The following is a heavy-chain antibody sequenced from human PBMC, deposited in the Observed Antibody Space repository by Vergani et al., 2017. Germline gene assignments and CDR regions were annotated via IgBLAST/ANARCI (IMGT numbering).Heavy chain of an antibody. CDR3: AREGYSYGYVFDY. D-gene: IGHD5-18*01. Sequence: QLQLQESGSGLVKPSQTLSLTCAVSGGSISSGGYSWSWIRQPPGKGLEWIGYIYHSGSTYYNPSPKSRVTISVDRSKNQFSLKLSSVTAADTAVYYCAREGYSYGYVFDYWGQGTLVTVSS. CDR1: GGSISSGGYS. J-gene: IGHJ4*02. V-gene: IGHV4-30-2*01. CDR2: IYHSGST.